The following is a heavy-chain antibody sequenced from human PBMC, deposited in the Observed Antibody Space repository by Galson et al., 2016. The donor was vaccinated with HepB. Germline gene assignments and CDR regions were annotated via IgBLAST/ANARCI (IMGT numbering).Heavy chain of an antibody. CDR3: ARGLPDDSVEYFDVFDL. D-gene: IGHD4-17*01. J-gene: IGHJ3*01. V-gene: IGHV3-11*01. CDR2: ISTSANSM. Sequence: SLRLSCAASGFTFSDYHMNWIRQAPGKGLEWISYISTSANSMLYADSVRGRFSISRDNAKKSLYLQTTNLRAEDTAVYYCARGLPDDSVEYFDVFDLWGQGTMVTVSS. CDR1: GFTFSDYH.